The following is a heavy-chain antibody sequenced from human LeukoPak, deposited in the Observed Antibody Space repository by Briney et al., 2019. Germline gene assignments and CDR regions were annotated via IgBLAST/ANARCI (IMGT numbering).Heavy chain of an antibody. CDR1: GFTFSSYS. V-gene: IGHV3-21*01. J-gene: IGHJ4*02. CDR2: ISSSSSYI. D-gene: IGHD3-3*01. Sequence: GGSLRLSCAASGFTFSSYSMNWVRRAPGKGLKWVSSISSSSSYIYYADSVKGRFTISRDNAKNSLYLQMNSLRAEDTAVYYCARSMKYYDFWGGYDFDYWGQGTLVTVSS. CDR3: ARSMKYYDFWGGYDFDY.